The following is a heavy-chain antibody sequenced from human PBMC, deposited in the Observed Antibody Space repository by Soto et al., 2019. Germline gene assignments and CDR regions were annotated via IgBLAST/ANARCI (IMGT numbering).Heavy chain of an antibody. J-gene: IGHJ3*02. CDR2: ISSRSGYI. D-gene: IGHD2-2*01. V-gene: IGHV3-21*01. CDR3: SRSLGCSSTSCFPEAFDI. Sequence: PGGSLRHSRAASGFTFSGSSMNWVRQAPGKGLEWVSSISSRSGYIYYADSLKGGFTVSRDNAKNSLYLQMNSLRAEDTAVYYCSRSLGCSSTSCFPEAFDIWGQGTMVTVSS. CDR1: GFTFSGSS.